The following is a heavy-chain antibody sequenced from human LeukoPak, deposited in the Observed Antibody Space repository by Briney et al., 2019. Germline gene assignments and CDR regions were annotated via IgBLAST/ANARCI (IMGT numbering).Heavy chain of an antibody. D-gene: IGHD2-15*01. CDR3: ARGGYCSGGSCYFSWFDP. J-gene: IGHJ5*02. Sequence: SETLSLTCTVSGGSISSYYWSWIRQPPGKGLEWIGYIYCSGSTNYNPSLKSRVTISLDTSKNQFSLKLSSVTAADTAVYYCARGGYCSGGSCYFSWFDPWGQGTLVTVSS. V-gene: IGHV4-59*01. CDR1: GGSISSYY. CDR2: IYCSGST.